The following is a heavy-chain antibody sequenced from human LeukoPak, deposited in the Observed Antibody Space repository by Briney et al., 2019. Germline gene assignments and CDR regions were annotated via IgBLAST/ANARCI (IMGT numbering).Heavy chain of an antibody. J-gene: IGHJ4*02. CDR2: MYNSGST. CDR3: ARGIGSYGDYGY. V-gene: IGHV4-59*01. CDR1: GGSISGSY. D-gene: IGHD4-17*01. Sequence: SETLSLTCTVSGGSISGSYWSWIRQPPGKGLEWIAYMYNSGSTNYNPSLESRVTISIDTSKNQFSLKLSSLTAADTAIYYCARGIGSYGDYGYWGQGILVTVSS.